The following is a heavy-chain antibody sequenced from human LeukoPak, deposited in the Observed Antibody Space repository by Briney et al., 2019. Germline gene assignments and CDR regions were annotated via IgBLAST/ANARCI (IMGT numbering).Heavy chain of an antibody. D-gene: IGHD2-2*01. CDR2: IYYSGYT. CDR1: GGSISSYY. Sequence: SETLSLTCTVSGGSISSYYWSWIRQPPGKGLEWIGCIYYSGYTNYKSSLKSRVTISVDTSKNQFSLKLSSVTAADTAVYYCARDVVVVPAAGQDYNWFDPWGQGTLVTVSS. V-gene: IGHV4-59*12. J-gene: IGHJ5*02. CDR3: ARDVVVVPAAGQDYNWFDP.